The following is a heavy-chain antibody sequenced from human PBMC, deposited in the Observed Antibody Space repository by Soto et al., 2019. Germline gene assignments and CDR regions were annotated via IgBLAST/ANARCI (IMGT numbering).Heavy chain of an antibody. J-gene: IGHJ6*02. Sequence: QVQLVQSGAEVKKPGASVKVSCKTSGYTFTSYGFSWVRQAPGQGLEWMGWISANNGNTNYAQKLQGRVTMTTDTSTSTAYMERRSLRSDDTAVYYCARPGGKTPIYFYIYGMDVWGQGTTVTVSS. CDR1: GYTFTSYG. V-gene: IGHV1-18*01. D-gene: IGHD2-15*01. CDR3: ARPGGKTPIYFYIYGMDV. CDR2: ISANNGNT.